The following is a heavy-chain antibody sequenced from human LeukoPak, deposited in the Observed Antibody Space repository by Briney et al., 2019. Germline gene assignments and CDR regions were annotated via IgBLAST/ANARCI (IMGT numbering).Heavy chain of an antibody. V-gene: IGHV3-23*01. D-gene: IGHD2-21*02. J-gene: IGHJ4*02. CDR3: AREPPHCGGDCFSLLDN. CDR1: GFTFNSYS. Sequence: GGSLRLSCAVSGFTFNSYSMSWVRQAPGKGLEWVSLISGSGGHTYYADSVKGRFTISRDDSKNTLYLEMNNLRAEDTAVFYCAREPPHCGGDCFSLLDNWGQGTLVTVSS. CDR2: ISGSGGHT.